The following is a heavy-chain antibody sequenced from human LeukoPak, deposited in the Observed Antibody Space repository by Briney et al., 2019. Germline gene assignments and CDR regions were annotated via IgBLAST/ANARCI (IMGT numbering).Heavy chain of an antibody. CDR1: GFTVSSNE. J-gene: IGHJ5*02. CDR3: ARSNYYGSGSFFWFDP. D-gene: IGHD3-10*01. CDR2: ISGGST. Sequence: GGSLRLSCAASGFTVSSNEMSWVRQAPGKGLEWVSSISGGSTYYADSRKGRFTISRDNSKNTLHLQMNSLRAEDTAVYYCARSNYYGSGSFFWFDPWGQGTLVTVSS. V-gene: IGHV3-38-3*01.